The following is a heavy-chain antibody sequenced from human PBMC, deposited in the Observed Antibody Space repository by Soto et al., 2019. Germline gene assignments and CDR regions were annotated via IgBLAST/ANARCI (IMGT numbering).Heavy chain of an antibody. CDR3: ARETVVVVAAIDY. CDR2: IYYSGST. D-gene: IGHD2-15*01. CDR1: GGSISSGGYY. J-gene: IGHJ4*02. V-gene: IGHV4-31*03. Sequence: PSETLSLTCTVSGGSISSGGYYWSWIRQHPGKGLEWIGYIYYSGSTYYNPSLKSRVTISVDTSKNQFSLKLGSVTAADTAVYYCARETVVVVAAIDYWGQGTLVTVSS.